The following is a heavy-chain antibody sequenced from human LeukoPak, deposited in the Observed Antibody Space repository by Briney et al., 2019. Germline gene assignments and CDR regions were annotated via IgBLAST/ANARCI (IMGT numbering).Heavy chain of an antibody. CDR2: IYHSGST. CDR1: GYSIRFGYY. CDR3: AREGTDYNFWSGSQDY. D-gene: IGHD3-3*01. J-gene: IGHJ4*02. Sequence: SETLSRTCAVSGYSIRFGYYWGWIRQPPGKGLEWIGSIYHSGSTYYNPSLKSRVTISVDPSKNQFSLKLNSVTAADTAVYYCAREGTDYNFWSGSQDYWGQGTLVTVSS. V-gene: IGHV4-38-2*02.